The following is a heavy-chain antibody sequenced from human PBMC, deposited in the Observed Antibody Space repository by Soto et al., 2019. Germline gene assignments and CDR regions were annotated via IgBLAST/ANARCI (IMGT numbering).Heavy chain of an antibody. D-gene: IGHD6-19*01. J-gene: IGHJ4*02. CDR2: FFYGGSP. Sequence: PSETLSLTCTVSGGSISSYYWSWIRQPPGKGLYCFGFFFYGGSPNYTPSLKIRFPLSVDTSKTLFSLKLGFVTFAYTAVYYCGRGQQWLIGGNYWGRGTRVTVSS. CDR1: GGSISSYY. CDR3: GRGQQWLIGGNY. V-gene: IGHV4-59*01.